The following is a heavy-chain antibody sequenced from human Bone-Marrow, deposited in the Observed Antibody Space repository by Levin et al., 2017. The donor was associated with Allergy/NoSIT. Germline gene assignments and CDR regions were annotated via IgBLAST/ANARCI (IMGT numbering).Heavy chain of an antibody. J-gene: IGHJ4*02. V-gene: IGHV3-53*01. D-gene: IGHD2-15*01. CDR1: GFTVSNNY. CDR2: IYSGGTT. Sequence: GGSLRLSCAASGFTVSNNYMRWVRQAPGKGLEWVSLIYSGGTTYYADSVKGRFTISRDNSKNSVYLQMNSLRAEDTAVYYCARNRHCIGGRCYSVWGQGTLVTVSS. CDR3: ARNRHCIGGRCYSV.